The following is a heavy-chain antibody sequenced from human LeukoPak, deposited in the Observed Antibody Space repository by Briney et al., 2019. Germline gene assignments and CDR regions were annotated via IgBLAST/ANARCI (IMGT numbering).Heavy chain of an antibody. J-gene: IGHJ4*02. CDR2: IRSKAYGGTT. CDR3: SRGYCSGGSCYFDFDY. V-gene: IGHV3-49*03. Sequence: GGSLRLSCTASGFTFGDYAMSWLRQAPGKGLEWVGFIRSKAYGGTTEYAAPVKGRFTISRDDSKSIAYLQMNSLKTEDTGVYYCSRGYCSGGSCYFDFDYWGQGTLVTVSS. D-gene: IGHD2-15*01. CDR1: GFTFGDYA.